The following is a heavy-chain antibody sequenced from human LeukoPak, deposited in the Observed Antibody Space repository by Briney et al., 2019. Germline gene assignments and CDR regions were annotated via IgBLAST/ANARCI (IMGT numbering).Heavy chain of an antibody. Sequence: SETLSLTCTVSGGSISNYYWSWIRQPPGKGLEWIGEINHSGSTNYNPSLKSRVTISVDTSKNQFSLKLSSVTAADTAVYYCASAGVVVVAAPLRVWGKGTTVTISS. CDR1: GGSISNYY. D-gene: IGHD2-15*01. J-gene: IGHJ6*04. V-gene: IGHV4-34*01. CDR2: INHSGST. CDR3: ASAGVVVVAAPLRV.